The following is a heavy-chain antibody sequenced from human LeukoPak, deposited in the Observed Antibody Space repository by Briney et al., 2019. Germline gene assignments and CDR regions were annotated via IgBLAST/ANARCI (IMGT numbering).Heavy chain of an antibody. CDR2: IYYSGST. V-gene: IGHV4-38-2*02. Sequence: SETLSLTCTVSGYSVSSSYYWGWIRQPPGKGLEWIGSIYYSGSTNYNPSLKSRVTMSVDTPKNQFSLKLTSVTAADTAVYYCARSDSESLDPWGQGTLVTVSS. CDR1: GYSVSSSYY. D-gene: IGHD2-21*02. CDR3: ARSDSESLDP. J-gene: IGHJ5*02.